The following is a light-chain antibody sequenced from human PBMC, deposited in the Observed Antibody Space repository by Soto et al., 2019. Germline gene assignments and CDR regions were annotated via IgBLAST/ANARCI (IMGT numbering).Light chain of an antibody. CDR3: PQYSKSPT. CDR2: DTA. Sequence: EIVMTQSPATLSVSPGERATLSCRASESVSGNLAWYQQKPGQAPRLLIYDTASRATAIPARFSGSGSGTEFTLTIRSLQSEDFAVYYCPQYSKSPTFGQGTRLEIK. J-gene: IGKJ5*01. V-gene: IGKV3-15*01. CDR1: ESVSGN.